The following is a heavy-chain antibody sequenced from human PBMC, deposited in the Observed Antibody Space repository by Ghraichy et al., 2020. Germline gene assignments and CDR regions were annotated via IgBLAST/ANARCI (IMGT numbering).Heavy chain of an antibody. Sequence: SETLSLTCAVYGGSFSGYYWSWIRQPPGKGLEWIGEINHSGSTNYNPSLKSRVTISVDTSKNQFSLKLSSVTAADTAVYYCARGRSGPRKGYFDWLSTQRGNWFDPWGQGTLVTVSS. D-gene: IGHD3-9*01. CDR2: INHSGST. CDR1: GGSFSGYY. V-gene: IGHV4-34*01. CDR3: ARGRSGPRKGYFDWLSTQRGNWFDP. J-gene: IGHJ5*02.